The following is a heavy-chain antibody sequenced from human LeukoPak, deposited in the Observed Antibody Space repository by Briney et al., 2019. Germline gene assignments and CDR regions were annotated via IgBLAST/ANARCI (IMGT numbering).Heavy chain of an antibody. D-gene: IGHD2-2*03. V-gene: IGHV3-30-3*01. CDR2: ISYDGSNK. CDR1: GFTFSSYA. J-gene: IGHJ5*02. Sequence: PGRSLGLSCAASGFTFSSYAMHWVRQAPGKGLEWVAVISYDGSNKYYADSVKGRFTISRDNSKNTLYLQMNSLRAEDTAVYYCARDGGYCSSTSCYDEMSWFDPWGQGTLVTVSS. CDR3: ARDGGYCSSTSCYDEMSWFDP.